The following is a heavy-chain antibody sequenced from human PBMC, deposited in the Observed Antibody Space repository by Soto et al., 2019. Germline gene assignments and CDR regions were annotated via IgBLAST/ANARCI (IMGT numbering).Heavy chain of an antibody. CDR2: VSANGRKT. D-gene: IGHD6-13*01. V-gene: IGHV3-23*01. Sequence: PCRSLRLSCAACVFPYRDYSVNWIRQAPGKGLEWVSSVSANGRKTYYADSVKGRFTISRDRSKNTLYLQMNSLRAEDTAVYYCAKDSEEGAAAGPGLYYYYYGMDAWGQGTTVNVS. CDR1: VFPYRDYS. J-gene: IGHJ6*02. CDR3: AKDSEEGAAAGPGLYYYYYGMDA.